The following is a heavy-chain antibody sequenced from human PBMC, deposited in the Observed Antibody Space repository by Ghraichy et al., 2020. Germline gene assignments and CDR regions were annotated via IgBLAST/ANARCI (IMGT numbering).Heavy chain of an antibody. CDR3: AKVIVGATLGLGAFDI. D-gene: IGHD1-26*01. V-gene: IGHV3-9*01. J-gene: IGHJ3*02. Sequence: GGSLRLSCAASGFTFDDYAMHWVRQAPGKGLEWVSGISWNSGSIGYADSVKGRFTISRDNAKNSLYLQMNSLRAEDTALYYCAKVIVGATLGLGAFDIWGQGTMVTVSS. CDR2: ISWNSGSI. CDR1: GFTFDDYA.